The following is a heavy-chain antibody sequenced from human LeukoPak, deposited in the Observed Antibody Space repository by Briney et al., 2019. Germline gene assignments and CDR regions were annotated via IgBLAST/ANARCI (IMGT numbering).Heavy chain of an antibody. CDR2: MNPNSGNT. V-gene: IGHV1-8*01. CDR3: ARGWDGEEMQEEVDY. CDR1: AYTFTSYD. J-gene: IGHJ4*02. D-gene: IGHD1-26*01. Sequence: ASVKVSCKASAYTFTSYDINWVRQATGQGLEWMGWMNPNSGNTGYAQKFQGRVTMTRNTSIITAYMELSSLRSEDTAVDYCARGWDGEEMQEEVDYWGQGTLVTVSS.